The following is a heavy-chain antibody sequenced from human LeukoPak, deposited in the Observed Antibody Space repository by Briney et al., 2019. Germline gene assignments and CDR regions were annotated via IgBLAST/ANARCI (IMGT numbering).Heavy chain of an antibody. V-gene: IGHV3-30*04. CDR1: GFTFSSYA. CDR3: ARGPGRGGEMDV. D-gene: IGHD2-21*01. J-gene: IGHJ6*02. CDR2: IPYDGSNK. Sequence: GRSLRLSCAASGFTFSSYAMHWVRQAPGKGLEWVAVIPYDGSNKYYADSVKGRFTISRDNSKNTLYLQMNSLRAEDTAVYYCARGPGRGGEMDVWGQGTTVTVSS.